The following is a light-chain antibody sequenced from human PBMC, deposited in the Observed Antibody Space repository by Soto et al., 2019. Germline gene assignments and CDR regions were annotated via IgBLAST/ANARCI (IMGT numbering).Light chain of an antibody. V-gene: IGLV1-47*02. J-gene: IGLJ2*01. CDR2: ADN. CDR3: TSWDDNLSAVV. CDR1: ASNIGTFY. Sequence: QAVVTQPPSASATPGQGVTVSCSGSASNIGTFYDSWYQHLPGTAPKLLIYADNQRPSGVPDRFSGSKSGTSASLAISGLRSGDEADYYCTSWDDNLSAVVFGGGTKLTVL.